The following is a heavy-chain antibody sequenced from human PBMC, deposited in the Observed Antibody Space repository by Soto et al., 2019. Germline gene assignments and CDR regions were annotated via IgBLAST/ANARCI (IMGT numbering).Heavy chain of an antibody. J-gene: IGHJ4*02. CDR1: GFIFATHT. D-gene: IGHD4-4*01. CDR2: ITGSGIYT. CDR3: VKEGISNYNEYGDY. V-gene: IGHV3-21*02. Sequence: VQLVESGGGLVKPGGSLRLSCAASGFIFATHTINWVRQAPGKGLEWVSSITGSGIYTRYADSVKGRFTISRDNAKASLYLLMNSLGAEDTAVYYCVKEGISNYNEYGDYWGQGTRVTVSS.